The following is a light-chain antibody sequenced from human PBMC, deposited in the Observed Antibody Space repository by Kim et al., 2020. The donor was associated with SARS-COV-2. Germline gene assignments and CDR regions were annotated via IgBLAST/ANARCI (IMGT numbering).Light chain of an antibody. J-gene: IGKJ2*01. CDR3: QQSYSTRYT. CDR2: RAS. V-gene: IGKV1-39*01. CDR1: QNIGDY. Sequence: SASVGDTVTITCRASQNIGDYINWYQQNPGKAPKALIYRASTLLSGVASRFSGSGSGTHFTLTLTNVQPEDFASYSCQQSYSTRYTFGQGTKLEI.